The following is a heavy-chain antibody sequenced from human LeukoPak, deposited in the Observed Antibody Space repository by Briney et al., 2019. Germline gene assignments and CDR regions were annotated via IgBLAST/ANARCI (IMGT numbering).Heavy chain of an antibody. CDR3: ASGGMTTVTTGWFDP. CDR2: IYYSGST. CDR1: GGTFRGYY. J-gene: IGHJ5*02. Sequence: SETLSLTCAVSGGTFRGYYWSWIRQHPGKGLEWIGYIYYSGSTYYNPSLKSRVTISVDTSKNQFSLKLSSVTAADTAVYYCASGGMTTVTTGWFDPWGQGTLVTVSS. D-gene: IGHD4-17*01. V-gene: IGHV4-31*11.